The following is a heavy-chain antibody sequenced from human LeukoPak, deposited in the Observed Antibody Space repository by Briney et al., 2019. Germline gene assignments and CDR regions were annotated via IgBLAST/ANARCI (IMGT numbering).Heavy chain of an antibody. D-gene: IGHD2-15*01. V-gene: IGHV3-74*01. CDR2: INEDGSTT. CDR3: AKAVGYCSGGSCYAPYFDY. Sequence: GGSLRLSCAASGFTFSSNWMHWVRQAPGKGLVWVSRINEDGSTTNYADSVKGRSTIFRDNAKNTLYLQMNSLRAEDTAVYYCAKAVGYCSGGSCYAPYFDYWGQGTLVTVSS. CDR1: GFTFSSNW. J-gene: IGHJ4*02.